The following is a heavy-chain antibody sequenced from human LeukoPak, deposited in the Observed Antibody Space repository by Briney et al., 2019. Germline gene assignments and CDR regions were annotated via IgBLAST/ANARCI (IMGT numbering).Heavy chain of an antibody. V-gene: IGHV3-7*01. CDR1: GFTFSNYW. J-gene: IGHJ4*02. Sequence: GGSLRLSCAASGFTFSNYWMSWVRQAPGKGLEWVANIIQDGSEKYYVDSVKGRFTISRDNAKNSLYLQMNSLRAEDTAVYYCAKVSGIAAAGMVDYWGQGTLVTVSS. CDR3: AKVSGIAAAGMVDY. CDR2: IIQDGSEK. D-gene: IGHD6-13*01.